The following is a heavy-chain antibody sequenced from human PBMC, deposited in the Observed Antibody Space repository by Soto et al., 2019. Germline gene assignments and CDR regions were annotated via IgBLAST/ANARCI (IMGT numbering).Heavy chain of an antibody. D-gene: IGHD2-15*01. CDR3: ARERGFVVVVAAREDYYYGMDV. CDR1: GFTFSSYA. J-gene: IGHJ6*02. Sequence: VGSLRLSCAASGFTFSSYAMHWVRQAPGKGLEWVAVISYDGSNKYYADSVKGRFTISRDNSKNTLYLQMNSLRAEDTAVYYCARERGFVVVVAAREDYYYGMDVWGQGTTVTVSS. CDR2: ISYDGSNK. V-gene: IGHV3-30-3*01.